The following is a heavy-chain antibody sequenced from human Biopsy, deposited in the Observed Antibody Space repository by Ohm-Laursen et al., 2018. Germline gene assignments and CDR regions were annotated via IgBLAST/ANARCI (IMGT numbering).Heavy chain of an antibody. CDR2: IYYSGNT. D-gene: IGHD3-3*01. Sequence: SETLSLTCTVSGDSISDSTCHWGWIRQSPGKGLDGIGNIYYSGNTDSSPSLKIRVTISVDTSNTPFSQNPRTVTAADTAVYYCARQVDFWSGYVDYWGQGTLVAVSS. V-gene: IGHV4-39*01. CDR1: GDSISDSTCH. J-gene: IGHJ4*02. CDR3: ARQVDFWSGYVDY.